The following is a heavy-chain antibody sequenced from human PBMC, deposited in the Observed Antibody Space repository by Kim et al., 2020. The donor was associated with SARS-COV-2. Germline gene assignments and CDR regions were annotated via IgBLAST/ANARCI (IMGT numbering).Heavy chain of an antibody. V-gene: IGHV3-33*01. CDR3: VAGPTGYFDY. Sequence: NKYYADSVKGRFTISRDNSKNTLYLQMNSLRAEDTAVYYCVAGPTGYFDYWGQGTLVTVSS. CDR2: NK. J-gene: IGHJ4*02. D-gene: IGHD1-1*01.